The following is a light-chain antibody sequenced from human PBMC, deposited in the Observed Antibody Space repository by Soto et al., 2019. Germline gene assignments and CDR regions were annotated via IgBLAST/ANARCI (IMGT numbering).Light chain of an antibody. Sequence: EIVLTQSPGTLSLSPGERATLSCRASQSGNSGFLAWYQQKPGQSPKFLIYGASRRPTGIPDRFSGSGSGKDFTLTINRLEPEDSAVYYCQQYGGSPRYTFGQGTRLEIK. CDR2: GAS. CDR3: QQYGGSPRYT. V-gene: IGKV3-20*01. J-gene: IGKJ2*01. CDR1: QSGNSGF.